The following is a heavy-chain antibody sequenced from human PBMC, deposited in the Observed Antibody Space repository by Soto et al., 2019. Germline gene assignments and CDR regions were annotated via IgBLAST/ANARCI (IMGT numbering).Heavy chain of an antibody. CDR2: IYYSGST. CDR1: GGSISSGGYY. Sequence: SETLSLTCTVSGGSISSGGYYWGWIRQHPGKGLEWIGYIYYSGSTYYNPSLKSRVTISVDTSKNQFSLKLSSVTAADTAVYYCARDPLGTRGYSYGYDYWGQGTLVTVSS. D-gene: IGHD5-18*01. CDR3: ARDPLGTRGYSYGYDY. J-gene: IGHJ4*02. V-gene: IGHV4-31*03.